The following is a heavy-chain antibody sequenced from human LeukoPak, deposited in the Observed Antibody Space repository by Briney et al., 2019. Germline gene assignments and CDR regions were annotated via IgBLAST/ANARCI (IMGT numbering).Heavy chain of an antibody. Sequence: PGGSLRLSCEASGFTVISNYMSWVRQAPGKGLEWVANIKQDGSEKYYVDSVKGRFTISRDNAKNSLYLQMNSLRAEDTAVYYCARDLYRIVVVPHYFDYWGQGTLVTVSS. CDR3: ARDLYRIVVVPHYFDY. V-gene: IGHV3-7*01. D-gene: IGHD3-22*01. CDR2: IKQDGSEK. J-gene: IGHJ4*02. CDR1: GFTVISNY.